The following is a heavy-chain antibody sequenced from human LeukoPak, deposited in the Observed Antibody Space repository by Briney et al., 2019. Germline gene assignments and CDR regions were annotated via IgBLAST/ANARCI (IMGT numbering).Heavy chain of an antibody. CDR1: GFTFGDHA. Sequence: TGRSLRLSCSASGFTFGDHAMSWVRQAPGKGLEWVSFIRSKGYGGTTEYAASVEGRFSMSRDDSKSCVYLQMSSLKTEDTAVYYCTRVRSGNDFDYWGQGTLVTVSS. V-gene: IGHV3-49*04. J-gene: IGHJ4*02. CDR2: IRSKGYGGTT. CDR3: TRVRSGNDFDY. D-gene: IGHD3-10*01.